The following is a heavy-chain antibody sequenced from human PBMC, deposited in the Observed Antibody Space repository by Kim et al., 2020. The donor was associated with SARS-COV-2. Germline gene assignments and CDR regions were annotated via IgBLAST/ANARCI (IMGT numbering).Heavy chain of an antibody. CDR3: ARALYYDFWGGYYYYYYGMDV. J-gene: IGHJ6*02. D-gene: IGHD3-3*01. V-gene: IGHV4-30-4*01. CDR1: GGSISSGDYY. CDR2: IYYSGST. Sequence: SETLSLTCTVSGGSISSGDYYWSWIRQPPGKGLEWIGNIYYSGSTYYNPSLKSRVTISVDTSKNQFSLKLSSVTAADTAVYYCARALYYDFWGGYYYYYYGMDVWGQGTTVTVSS.